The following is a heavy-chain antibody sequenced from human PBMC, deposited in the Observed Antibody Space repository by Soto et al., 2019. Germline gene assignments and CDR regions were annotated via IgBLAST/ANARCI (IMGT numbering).Heavy chain of an antibody. Sequence: SETLSLTCTVSGGSISSYYWSWIRQPPGKGLVWIGYIYYSGSTNYNPSLKSRVTISVDTSKNQFSLKLSSVTAADTAVYYCARRYSSSFDYWGQGTLVTVSS. V-gene: IGHV4-59*08. J-gene: IGHJ4*02. D-gene: IGHD6-13*01. CDR3: ARRYSSSFDY. CDR2: IYYSGST. CDR1: GGSISSYY.